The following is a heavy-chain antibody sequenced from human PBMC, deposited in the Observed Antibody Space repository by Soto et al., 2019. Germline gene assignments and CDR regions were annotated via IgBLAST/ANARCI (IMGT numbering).Heavy chain of an antibody. J-gene: IGHJ5*02. CDR1: GGSISSGDYY. V-gene: IGHV4-30-4*01. CDR3: ARSPMTAMVTNWFDP. CDR2: IYYSGST. Sequence: SETLSLTCTVSGGSISSGDYYWSWVRQPPGKGLEWIGYIYYSGSTYYNPSLKSRVTIPVDTSKNQFSLKLSSVTAADTAVYYCARSPMTAMVTNWFDPWGQGTLVTVSS. D-gene: IGHD5-18*01.